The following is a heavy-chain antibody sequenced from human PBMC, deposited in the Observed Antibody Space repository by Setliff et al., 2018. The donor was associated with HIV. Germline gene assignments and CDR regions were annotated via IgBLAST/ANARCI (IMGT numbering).Heavy chain of an antibody. J-gene: IGHJ1*01. CDR3: ARDPSGYDSSGYPQYFQH. CDR2: ISYDGSNK. V-gene: IGHV3-30*04. D-gene: IGHD3-22*01. CDR1: GFTFSSYA. Sequence: GGSLRLSCAASGFTFSSYAMHWVRQAPGKGLEWVAVISYDGSNKYYADSVKGRFTISRDNSKNTLYLQMNSLRAEDTAVYYCARDPSGYDSSGYPQYFQHWGQGTLVTVFS.